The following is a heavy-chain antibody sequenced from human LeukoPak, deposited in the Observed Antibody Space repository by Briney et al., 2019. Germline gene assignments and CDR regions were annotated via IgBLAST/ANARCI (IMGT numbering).Heavy chain of an antibody. CDR2: IYDSGST. CDR3: ARGPGPSFFDY. Sequence: PSETQSLTCTGSGGSISSYYWSWIRQPPGKGLEWIGYIYDSGSTKYNPSLKSRVTISVDTSKNQFSLKLSSVTAADTAVYYCARGPGPSFFDYWGQGTLVTVSS. J-gene: IGHJ4*02. CDR1: GGSISSYY. V-gene: IGHV4-59*01.